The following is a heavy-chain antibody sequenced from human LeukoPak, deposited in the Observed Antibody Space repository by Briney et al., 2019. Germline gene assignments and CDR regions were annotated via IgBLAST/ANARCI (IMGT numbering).Heavy chain of an antibody. J-gene: IGHJ4*02. CDR3: ARDPTAAGGLDY. CDR1: GGSFSGYY. V-gene: IGHV4-34*01. D-gene: IGHD6-13*01. Sequence: PSETLSLTCAVYGGSFSGYYWSWIRQPPGKGLEWIGEINHSGSTNYNPSLKSRVTISVDTSKNQFSLKLSSVTAADTAVYYCARDPTAAGGLDYWGQGTLVTVSS. CDR2: INHSGST.